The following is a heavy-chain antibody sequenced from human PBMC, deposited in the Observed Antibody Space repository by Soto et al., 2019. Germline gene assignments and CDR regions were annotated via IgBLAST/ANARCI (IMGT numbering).Heavy chain of an antibody. CDR2: MSAYNGNA. J-gene: IGHJ3*02. V-gene: IGHV1-18*01. D-gene: IGHD3-10*01. Sequence: QVQLVQSGVEVMKPGASVKVSCKASGYTFIGHGISWWRQAAGQGLEWLGWMSAYNGNANYAQKFQDRVTLTRDTSTSTAHMELRSMRSDDTAVYYCARGSVRFGELYDSFETWGPGTMLIVSS. CDR1: GYTFIGHG. CDR3: ARGSVRFGELYDSFET.